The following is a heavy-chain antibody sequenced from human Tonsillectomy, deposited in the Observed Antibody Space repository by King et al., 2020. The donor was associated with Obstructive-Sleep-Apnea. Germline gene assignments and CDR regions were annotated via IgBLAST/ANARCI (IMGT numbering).Heavy chain of an antibody. CDR2: ISHDGSNK. Sequence: VQLVESGGGVVQPGRSLRLSCAASGFTFSSYGMDWVRQAPGKGLEWVAIISHDGSNKYYADSVKGRFTISRDNSENTLYLQMNSLRAEDTAVYYCAKELEYYYGMDVWGQGTTVTVPS. V-gene: IGHV3-30*18. CDR1: GFTFSSYG. CDR3: AKELEYYYGMDV. D-gene: IGHD3-3*01. J-gene: IGHJ6*02.